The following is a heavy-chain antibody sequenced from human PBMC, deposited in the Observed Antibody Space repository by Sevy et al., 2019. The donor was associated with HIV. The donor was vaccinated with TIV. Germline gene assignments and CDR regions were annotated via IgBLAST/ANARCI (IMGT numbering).Heavy chain of an antibody. CDR1: GGSFSGYY. J-gene: IGHJ6*02. CDR3: ARGRITMVRGVKYYYYGMDV. D-gene: IGHD3-10*01. CDR2: INHSGST. V-gene: IGHV4-34*01. Sequence: SETLSLTCAVYGGSFSGYYWSWIRQPPGKGLEWIGEINHSGSTNYNPSLKSRVTISVDTSKNQFSLKLSSVTAADTAVYYRARGRITMVRGVKYYYYGMDVWGQGTTVTVSS.